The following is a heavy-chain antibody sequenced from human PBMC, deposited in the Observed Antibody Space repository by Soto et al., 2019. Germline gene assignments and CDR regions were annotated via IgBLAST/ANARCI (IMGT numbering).Heavy chain of an antibody. CDR2: IKEDGSEK. CDR1: EFTFSSFR. D-gene: IGHD5-12*01. V-gene: IGHV3-7*01. J-gene: IGHJ4*02. CDR3: AKDDGYGDY. Sequence: VQLVESGGGLVQPGGSLRLSCAASEFTFSSFRMSWVRQAPGTGLEWVANIKEDGSEKYYADSVKGRFTISRDHAKKTLFLQMNNLRAEDTAVYYCAKDDGYGDYFGQGTLVTVSS.